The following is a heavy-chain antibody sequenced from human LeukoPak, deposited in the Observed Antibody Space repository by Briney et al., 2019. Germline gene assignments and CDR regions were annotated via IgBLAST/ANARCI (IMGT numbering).Heavy chain of an antibody. V-gene: IGHV1-18*01. Sequence: GASVKVSCKASGYRFTGYDISWVRQAPGQGLEWMSWISAYSGHTIYAQKFQGRVTMNTDTSTSTAYMELRSLRSDDTAVFYCARDIVATTGNSYYYYGMDGWGQGTTVIVSS. CDR3: ARDIVATTGNSYYYYGMDG. CDR2: ISAYSGHT. J-gene: IGHJ6*02. D-gene: IGHD5-12*01. CDR1: GYRFTGYD.